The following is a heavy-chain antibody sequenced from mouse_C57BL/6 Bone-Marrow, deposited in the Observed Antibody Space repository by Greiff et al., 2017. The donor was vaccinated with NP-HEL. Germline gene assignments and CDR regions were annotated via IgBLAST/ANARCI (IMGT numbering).Heavy chain of an antibody. CDR2: IYPYNGVS. J-gene: IGHJ4*01. D-gene: IGHD6-1*01. CDR3: ARARGRPFYYAMDY. Sequence: EVQLQESGPELVKPGASVKISCKASGYSFTGYYMHWVKQSHGNILDWIGYIYPYNGVSSYNQKFKGKATLTVDKSSSTAYMEIRSLTSEDSAVYYCARARGRPFYYAMDYWGQGTSVTVSS. V-gene: IGHV1-31*01. CDR1: GYSFTGYY.